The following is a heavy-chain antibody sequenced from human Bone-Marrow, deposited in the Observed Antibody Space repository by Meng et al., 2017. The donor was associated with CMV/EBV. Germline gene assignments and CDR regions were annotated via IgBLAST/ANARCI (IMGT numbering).Heavy chain of an antibody. D-gene: IGHD5-24*01. V-gene: IGHV3-30*02. CDR3: AIVDEDH. Sequence: SLRLSCAASGFTFRLYGMHWVRQAPGKGLEWVAFIRYDGSNKYYADSVKGRFTISRDNSKNTLYLQMNSLRAEDTAVYYCAIVDEDHWGQGTLVTVSS. CDR1: GFTFRLYG. J-gene: IGHJ4*02. CDR2: IRYDGSNK.